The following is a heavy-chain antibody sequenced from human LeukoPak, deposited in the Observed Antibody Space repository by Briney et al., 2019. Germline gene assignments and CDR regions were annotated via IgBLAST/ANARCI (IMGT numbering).Heavy chain of an antibody. V-gene: IGHV4-59*11. CDR3: ARELYSGSDY. J-gene: IGHJ4*02. CDR2: IYYTGST. D-gene: IGHD5-12*01. Sequence: SETLSLTCTVSGGSISSHYWSWIRQPPGKGLEWIGYIYYTGSTDYNPSLKSRVTISVDTSKNQISLSLGSVTAEDTAIYYCARELYSGSDYWGQGTLVTVSS. CDR1: GGSISSHY.